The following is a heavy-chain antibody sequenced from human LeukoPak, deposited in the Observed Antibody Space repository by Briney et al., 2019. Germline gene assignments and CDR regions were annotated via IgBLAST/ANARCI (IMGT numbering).Heavy chain of an antibody. D-gene: IGHD3-10*01. J-gene: IGHJ4*02. CDR3: ARAPSGYYGSGSLYYFDY. Sequence: SETLSLTCTVSGGSISSSSYYWGWIRQPPGKGLEWIGSIYYSGSTYYNPSLKSRVTISVDTSKNQFSLKLSSVTAADTAVYYCARAPSGYYGSGSLYYFDYWGQGTLVTVSS. V-gene: IGHV4-39*01. CDR1: GGSISSSSYY. CDR2: IYYSGST.